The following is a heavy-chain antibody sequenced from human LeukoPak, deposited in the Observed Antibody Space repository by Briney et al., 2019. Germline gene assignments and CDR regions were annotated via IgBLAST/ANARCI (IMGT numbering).Heavy chain of an antibody. CDR2: IRYDGSNK. V-gene: IGHV3-30*02. CDR1: GVTFSSYG. D-gene: IGHD3-10*01. J-gene: IGHJ3*02. Sequence: GGSLRLSCAASGVTFSSYGMHWVRQAPGRGLEWVAFIRYDGSNKYYADSVKGRFTISRDNSKNTLYLQMNSLRAEDTAVYYCAKSGVKDRDAFDIWGQGTMVTVSS. CDR3: AKSGVKDRDAFDI.